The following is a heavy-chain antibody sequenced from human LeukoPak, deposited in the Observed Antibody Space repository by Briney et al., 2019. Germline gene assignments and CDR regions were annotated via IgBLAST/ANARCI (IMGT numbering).Heavy chain of an antibody. V-gene: IGHV4-34*01. CDR2: INHSGST. J-gene: IGHJ4*02. Sequence: SETLSLTCAVYGGSFSGYYWSWIRQPPGKGLEWIGEINHSGSTNYNPSLKSRVTISVDTSKNQFSPKLSSVTAADTAVYYCARIPPADYYDSSGYTFDYWGQGTLVTVSS. CDR1: GGSFSGYY. D-gene: IGHD3-22*01. CDR3: ARIPPADYYDSSGYTFDY.